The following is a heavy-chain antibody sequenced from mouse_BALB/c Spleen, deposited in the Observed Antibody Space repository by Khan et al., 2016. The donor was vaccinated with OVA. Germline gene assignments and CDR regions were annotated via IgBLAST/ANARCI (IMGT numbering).Heavy chain of an antibody. CDR2: ISDLAYSI. Sequence: EVELVESGGGLVQPGGSRKLSCAASGFTFSDYGMAWVRQAPGKGPEWVAFISDLAYSIYYADTVTGRFTISRENVKNTLSLEMSSLRSEDTTMYYCARGGGTAPFAYWGQGTLVTVSA. D-gene: IGHD1-2*01. V-gene: IGHV5-15*02. CDR3: ARGGGTAPFAY. J-gene: IGHJ3*01. CDR1: GFTFSDYG.